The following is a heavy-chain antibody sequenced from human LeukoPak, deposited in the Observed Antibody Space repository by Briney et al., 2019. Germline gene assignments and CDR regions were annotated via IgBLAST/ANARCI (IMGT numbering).Heavy chain of an antibody. CDR2: ISAYNGNT. Sequence: ASVKVSRKASGYTFTSYGISWVRQAPGQGLEWMGWISAYNGNTNYAQKLQGRVTMTTDTSTSTAYMELRSLRSDDTAVYYCARGSNDILTGYSQPSLDYWGQGTLVTVSS. D-gene: IGHD3-9*01. J-gene: IGHJ4*02. V-gene: IGHV1-18*01. CDR1: GYTFTSYG. CDR3: ARGSNDILTGYSQPSLDY.